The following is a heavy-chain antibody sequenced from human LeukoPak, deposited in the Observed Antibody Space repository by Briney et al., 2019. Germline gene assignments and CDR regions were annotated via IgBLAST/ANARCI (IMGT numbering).Heavy chain of an antibody. Sequence: MPSETLSLTCVVSGGSISPYYWSWIRQSPGKGLEWIGYIDPSGSASYNPSLKSRVTISVDTSKNQFSLKLTSVTVADTAVYYCARREYSGSYENGFDPWGQGTLVTVSS. CDR3: ARREYSGSYENGFDP. V-gene: IGHV4-4*08. CDR1: GGSISPYY. CDR2: IDPSGSA. J-gene: IGHJ5*02. D-gene: IGHD1-26*01.